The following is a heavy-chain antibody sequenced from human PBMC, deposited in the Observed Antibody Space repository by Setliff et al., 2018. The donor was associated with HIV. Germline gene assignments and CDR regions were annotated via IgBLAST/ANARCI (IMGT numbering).Heavy chain of an antibody. Sequence: PGGSLRLSCAASGFTFRNYNFNWVRQAPGRGLEWVSSISIGSGAAIYYADSVKGRFTISRDFSDNTLYLQMNSLRAEDTAVYYCARDPGMFDYWGQGTPVTVSS. CDR1: GFTFRNYN. CDR2: ISIGSGAAI. J-gene: IGHJ4*02. V-gene: IGHV3-21*01. D-gene: IGHD1-1*01. CDR3: ARDPGMFDY.